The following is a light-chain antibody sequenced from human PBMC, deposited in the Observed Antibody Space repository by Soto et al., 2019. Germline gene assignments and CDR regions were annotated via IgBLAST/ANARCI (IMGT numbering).Light chain of an antibody. CDR1: SSDVGAYNY. V-gene: IGLV2-8*01. Sequence: QSALTQPPSASGPPGQSVTISCSGTSSDVGAYNYVSWYQHHPGKAPKLMIYEVTKRPSGVPDRFSGSKSGNTASLTVSGXXXXXXXXXXXSSXAGSNNLGVFGGGTKVTVL. CDR2: EVT. J-gene: IGLJ2*01. CDR3: SSXAGSNNLGV.